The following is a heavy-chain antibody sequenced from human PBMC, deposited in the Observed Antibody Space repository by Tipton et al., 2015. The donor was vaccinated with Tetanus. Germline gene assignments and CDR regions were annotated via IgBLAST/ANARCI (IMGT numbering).Heavy chain of an antibody. J-gene: IGHJ4*02. Sequence: SLRLSCSASGFTFSSYAMSWIRQAPGKGLEWVSSISSTSSYIYYTDSLKGRFTISRDNAKSSLYLQMNSLRAEDTAVYFCASGSALDYWGPGTLVTVSS. CDR1: GFTFSSYA. V-gene: IGHV3-21*01. CDR3: ASGSALDY. CDR2: ISSTSSYI. D-gene: IGHD6-25*01.